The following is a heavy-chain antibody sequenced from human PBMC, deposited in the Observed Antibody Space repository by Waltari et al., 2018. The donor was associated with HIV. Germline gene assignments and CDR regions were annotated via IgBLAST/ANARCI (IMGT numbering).Heavy chain of an antibody. CDR1: GVALSGSY. V-gene: IGHV3-11*01. CDR3: ARDYFGAGTSWFFDY. J-gene: IGHJ4*02. CDR2: ISGNGMAV. D-gene: IGHD3-10*01. Sequence: QVQLVESGGGLVKPGGSLRLSCEVSGVALSGSYMSWIRQAPGQGLEWIAYISGNGMAVYYADSVKGRFTVSRDNADNKLHLQLTNLRAEDTALYYCARDYFGAGTSWFFDYWGQGALVIVSP.